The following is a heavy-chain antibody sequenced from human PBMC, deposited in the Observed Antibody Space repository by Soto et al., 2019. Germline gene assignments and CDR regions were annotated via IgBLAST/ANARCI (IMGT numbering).Heavy chain of an antibody. Sequence: EVQLVESGGDLVQPGGSLRLSCVASGFIFSSYGMNWVRQGPGKGLEWLSSISKSGTTTYYADSVKGRFTISRDNAKNSLNRQMNSMRDDDMGVYYCSGDWYCVSSSCSFLPDFWGQGTTVTVSS. J-gene: IGHJ6*02. CDR1: GFIFSSYG. CDR2: ISKSGTTT. V-gene: IGHV3-48*02. CDR3: SGDWYCVSSSCSFLPDF. D-gene: IGHD2-2*01.